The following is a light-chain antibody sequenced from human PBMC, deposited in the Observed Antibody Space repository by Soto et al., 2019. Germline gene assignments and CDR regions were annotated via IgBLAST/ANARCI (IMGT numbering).Light chain of an antibody. J-gene: IGLJ2*01. V-gene: IGLV1-44*01. CDR3: ASWDDSLNGPV. CDR2: FDN. Sequence: QSALTQPPSASGTPGQRVSISCSGSTSNIGSQTVNWYQRLPGTAPKLLIYFDNQRPSGVPDRFSGSKSGTSASLAISGLQSEDEADYFCASWDDSLNGPVFGGGTKLTVL. CDR1: TSNIGSQT.